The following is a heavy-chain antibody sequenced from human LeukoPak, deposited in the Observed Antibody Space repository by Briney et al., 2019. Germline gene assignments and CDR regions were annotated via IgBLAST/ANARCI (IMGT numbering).Heavy chain of an antibody. CDR2: ISSSSSYI. CDR1: GFTFSSYS. Sequence: GGSLRLSCAASGFTFSSYSMNWVRQAPGKGLEWVSSISSSSSYIYYADSVKGRFTISRDNAKNSLYLQMNSLRAEDTAVYYCAKDRVATRNRPQGYFDYWGQGTLVTVSS. CDR3: AKDRVATRNRPQGYFDY. V-gene: IGHV3-21*04. D-gene: IGHD5-12*01. J-gene: IGHJ4*02.